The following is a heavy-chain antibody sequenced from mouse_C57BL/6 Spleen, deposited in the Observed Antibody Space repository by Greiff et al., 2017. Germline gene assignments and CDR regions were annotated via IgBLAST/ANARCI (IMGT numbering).Heavy chain of an antibody. D-gene: IGHD2-1*01. J-gene: IGHJ2*01. CDR1: GYTFTSYG. Sequence: VKLMESGAELARPGASVKLSCKASGYTFTSYGISWVKQRTGQGLEWIGEIYPRSGNTYYNEKFKGKATLTADKSSSTAYMELRSLTSEDSAVYFCARSGYGNYQYYFDYWGQGTTLTVSS. CDR2: IYPRSGNT. V-gene: IGHV1-81*01. CDR3: ARSGYGNYQYYFDY.